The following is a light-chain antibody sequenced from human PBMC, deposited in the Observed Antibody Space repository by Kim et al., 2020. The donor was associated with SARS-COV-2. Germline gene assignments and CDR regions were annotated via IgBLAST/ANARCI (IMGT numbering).Light chain of an antibody. V-gene: IGKV1-5*01. Sequence: GDQVTITCRASWRVGSWLAWYHHKPGKDPKLLIFDASNLESWVPSRFRGGGSGKEFNLTNSSLQPDEFATYYCQQYNSDPYTFGQGTKLEI. CDR2: DAS. CDR1: WRVGSW. CDR3: QQYNSDPYT. J-gene: IGKJ2*01.